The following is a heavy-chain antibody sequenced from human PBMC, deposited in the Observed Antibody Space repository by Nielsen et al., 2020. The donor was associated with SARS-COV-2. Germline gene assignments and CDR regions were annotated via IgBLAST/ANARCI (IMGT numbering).Heavy chain of an antibody. Sequence: ASLKVSCKVSVYTHTELSMHWVRQAPGKGLEWMGGFDTEDGETIYGQKFQGRVTMTEDTSTDTDYMELSSLRSADTSVYYCATGAAAGTQYWFDPWGQGTLVTVSS. CDR3: ATGAAAGTQYWFDP. V-gene: IGHV1-24*01. CDR2: FDTEDGET. CDR1: VYTHTELS. J-gene: IGHJ5*02. D-gene: IGHD6-13*01.